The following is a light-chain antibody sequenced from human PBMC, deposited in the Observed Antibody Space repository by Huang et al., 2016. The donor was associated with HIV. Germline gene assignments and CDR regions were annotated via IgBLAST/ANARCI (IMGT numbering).Light chain of an antibody. CDR2: DAS. CDR3: QQRSNWPPS. Sequence: EIVLTQSPATLSLSPWERATLSCRASQSVSSYLAWYQQKPGQAPRILMYDASNRATGIPARFSGSGSGTDFTLTISSLEPEDFAVYYCQQRSNWPPSFGQGTRLEIK. J-gene: IGKJ5*01. CDR1: QSVSSY. V-gene: IGKV3-11*01.